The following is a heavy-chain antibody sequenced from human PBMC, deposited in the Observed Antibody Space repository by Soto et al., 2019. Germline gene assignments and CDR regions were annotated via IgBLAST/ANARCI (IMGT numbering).Heavy chain of an antibody. V-gene: IGHV3-30-3*01. CDR2: ISYDGSNK. CDR1: GFTCSSYA. D-gene: IGHD5-12*01. CDR3: ARVPSGMATIKYYFDY. J-gene: IGHJ4*02. Sequence: QVQLVESGGGVVQPGRSLRLSCAASGFTCSSYAMHWVRQAPGQGLEWVAVISYDGSNKYYADSVKGRFTISRDNSKNRLYLQMNSLRAEDTAVYYGARVPSGMATIKYYFDYWGQGALVTVSS.